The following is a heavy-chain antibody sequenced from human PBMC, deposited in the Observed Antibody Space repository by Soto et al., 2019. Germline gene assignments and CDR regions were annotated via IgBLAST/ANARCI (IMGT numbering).Heavy chain of an antibody. CDR3: ARSPYSSGYYYAIDY. CDR1: GGTFSNYA. Sequence: ASVKVSCKASGGTFSNYALSWVRQAPGQGLEWMGDIIPIFGTTSNAQKFQGRVTITADEATSTAYMELSSLRSEDTAVYYCARSPYSSGYYYAIDYWGQGTQVTVSS. CDR2: IIPIFGTT. V-gene: IGHV1-69*13. J-gene: IGHJ4*02. D-gene: IGHD3-22*01.